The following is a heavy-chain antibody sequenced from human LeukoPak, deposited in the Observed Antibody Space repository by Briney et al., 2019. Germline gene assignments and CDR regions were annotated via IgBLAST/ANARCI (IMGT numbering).Heavy chain of an antibody. V-gene: IGHV5-51*01. Sequence: GESLKISCKGSGYSFTTYWIGWVRQMPGKGLEWVGIIYPGDSDTRYSPSFQGQVTISADKSISTAYLQWSSLKASDTAMYYCARPHYYDSIGYYFDYWGQGTLVTVSS. J-gene: IGHJ4*02. CDR2: IYPGDSDT. CDR3: ARPHYYDSIGYYFDY. D-gene: IGHD3-22*01. CDR1: GYSFTTYW.